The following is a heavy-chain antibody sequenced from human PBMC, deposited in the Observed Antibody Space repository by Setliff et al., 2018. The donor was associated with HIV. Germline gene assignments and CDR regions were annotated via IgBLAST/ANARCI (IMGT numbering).Heavy chain of an antibody. Sequence: SETLSLTCAVYGGSASGHYWGWFRQPPGKGLEWIGEITPSGATNYLPSLKSRVTMSLDTSKNQFSLKMTSVTAADTALYYCSNWNTTIDEDAWGQGTLVTVSS. J-gene: IGHJ5*02. V-gene: IGHV4-34*01. CDR2: ITPSGAT. CDR3: SNWNTTIDEDA. D-gene: IGHD5-18*01. CDR1: GGSASGHY.